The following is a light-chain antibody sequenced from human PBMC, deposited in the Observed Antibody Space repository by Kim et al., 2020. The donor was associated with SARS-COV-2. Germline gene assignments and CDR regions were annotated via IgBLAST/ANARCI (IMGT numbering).Light chain of an antibody. CDR3: SSYISSNTPIL. CDR1: SSDVRSYNY. CDR2: DIN. V-gene: IGLV2-14*03. J-gene: IGLJ2*01. Sequence: QSITISCTGTSSDVRSYNYVSWYQQYPGKAPKLIIYDINKRPSGVSNRFSASKSDNTASLIISGLRAEDEADYYCSSYISSNTPILFGGGTQLTVL.